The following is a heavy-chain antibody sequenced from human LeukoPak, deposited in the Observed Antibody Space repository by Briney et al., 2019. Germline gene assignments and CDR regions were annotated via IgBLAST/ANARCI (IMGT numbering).Heavy chain of an antibody. CDR1: GYTFTGYY. Sequence: ASVKVSCKAPGYTFTGYYMHWVRQAPGQGLEWMGWINTNSGGTNYAQKFPGRVTMTRDTSISTAYMELSRLRSDDTAVYYCARAGMVVAGTFDYWGQGTLVTVSS. CDR2: INTNSGGT. J-gene: IGHJ4*02. V-gene: IGHV1-2*02. CDR3: ARAGMVVAGTFDY. D-gene: IGHD6-19*01.